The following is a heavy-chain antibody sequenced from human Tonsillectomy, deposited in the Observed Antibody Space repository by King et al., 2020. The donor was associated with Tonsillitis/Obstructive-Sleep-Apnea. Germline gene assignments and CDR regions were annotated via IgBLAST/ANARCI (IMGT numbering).Heavy chain of an antibody. J-gene: IGHJ3*02. V-gene: IGHV3-30*04. Sequence: VQLVESGGGVVQPGRSLRLSCAASGFTFSSYAMHWVRQAPGKGLEWVAVISYDGSNKYYADSVKGRFTISRDNSKNTLYLQMNSLRAEDTAVYYCARPVGSYSGPDAFEIWGQGTMVTVSS. CDR3: ARPVGSYSGPDAFEI. CDR2: ISYDGSNK. CDR1: GFTFSSYA. D-gene: IGHD1-26*01.